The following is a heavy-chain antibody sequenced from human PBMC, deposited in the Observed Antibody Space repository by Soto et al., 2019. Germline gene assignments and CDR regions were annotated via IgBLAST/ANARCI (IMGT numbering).Heavy chain of an antibody. D-gene: IGHD3-3*01. CDR2: IYPGDSDT. J-gene: IGHJ2*01. CDR3: ARQFYDFWSGSYTGSLYSDL. V-gene: IGHV5-51*01. CDR1: GYSFTDYW. Sequence: GESLKISCSGSGYSFTDYWIGWVRQMPGKGLEWMGIIYPGDSDTKYNPSFRGQVTISADTSINTAYLRWTSLKASDTAMYYCARQFYDFWSGSYTGSLYSDLWGRGTLVTVSS.